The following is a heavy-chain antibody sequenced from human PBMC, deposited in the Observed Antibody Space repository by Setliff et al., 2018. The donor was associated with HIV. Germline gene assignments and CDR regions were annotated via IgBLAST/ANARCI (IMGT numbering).Heavy chain of an antibody. J-gene: IGHJ4*02. CDR3: ARGGSGWPFGY. Sequence: PSETLSLTCTVSGGSISSGSYYWSWIRQPAGKGLDWVGHIFTSGSTNYNPSLKSRVTISVDTSKNQFSLKLSSVTAADTAVYYCARGGSGWPFGYWGQGTLVTVSS. V-gene: IGHV4-61*09. CDR1: GGSISSGSYY. D-gene: IGHD2-15*01. CDR2: IFTSGST.